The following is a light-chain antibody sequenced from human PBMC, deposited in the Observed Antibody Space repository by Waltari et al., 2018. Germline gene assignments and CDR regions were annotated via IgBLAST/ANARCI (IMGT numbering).Light chain of an antibody. CDR1: SSNIGSNY. J-gene: IGLJ3*02. CDR3: AAWDDSLSGLV. CDR2: KNN. V-gene: IGLV1-47*01. Sequence: QSVLTQPPSASGTPGQKVTISCNGSSSNIGSNYVYWYQQLPGTAPKLLIFKNNQRPSGVADRSSDSNFGTSASLAINGLRSEDEADYYCAAWDDSLSGLVLGGGTKVTVL.